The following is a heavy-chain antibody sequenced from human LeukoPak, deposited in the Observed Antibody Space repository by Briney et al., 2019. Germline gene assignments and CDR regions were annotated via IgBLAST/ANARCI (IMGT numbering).Heavy chain of an antibody. V-gene: IGHV1-8*02. J-gene: IGHJ4*02. D-gene: IGHD3-3*01. Sequence: GASVKVSCKASGYTFGSYDNNWVRKATGQGLEWMGWMNPGSGNTGYAQKFQGRVTMTRDTSISTAYMELSGLRSEDTAVYYCARLSETAAYYYTTGYYYLGYWGQGTLVTVDS. CDR3: ARLSETAAYYYTTGYYYLGY. CDR1: GYTFGSYD. CDR2: MNPGSGNT.